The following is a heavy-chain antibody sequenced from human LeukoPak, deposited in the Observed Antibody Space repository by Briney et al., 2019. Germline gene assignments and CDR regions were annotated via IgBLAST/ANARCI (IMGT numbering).Heavy chain of an antibody. Sequence: QPGGSLKFSCAASGFTFSGFAMHWLPQASGKGLKWVGRLRSKANSYAQAYAASVKGRLTMSRDDSKNTANMQMNDLKTEDTAVYYCIKHVNYNEPWINWGQGTLVTVSS. J-gene: IGHJ4*01. CDR2: LRSKANSYAQ. CDR3: IKHVNYNEPWIN. V-gene: IGHV3-73*01. CDR1: GFTFSGFA. D-gene: IGHD4-11*01.